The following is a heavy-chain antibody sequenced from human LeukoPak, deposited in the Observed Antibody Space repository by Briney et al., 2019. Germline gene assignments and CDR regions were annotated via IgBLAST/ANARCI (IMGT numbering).Heavy chain of an antibody. Sequence: GRSLRLSCAASGFTFSSYGMHWVRQAPRKGLEWVAVISYDGSNKYYADSVKGRFTISRDNSKNTLYLQMNSLRAEDTAVYYCAKDDSSGYYCPDYWGQGTLVTVSS. CDR1: GFTFSSYG. D-gene: IGHD3-22*01. CDR3: AKDDSSGYYCPDY. V-gene: IGHV3-30*18. CDR2: ISYDGSNK. J-gene: IGHJ4*02.